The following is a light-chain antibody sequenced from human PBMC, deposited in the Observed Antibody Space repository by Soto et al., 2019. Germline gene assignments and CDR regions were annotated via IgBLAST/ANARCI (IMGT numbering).Light chain of an antibody. V-gene: IGKV3-11*01. CDR1: QSVSSD. J-gene: IGKJ4*01. CDR3: QQRSNWPPLT. CDR2: DAS. Sequence: EGVLTQSPAPLSLSPGERATFACRASQSVSSDLVWYQQKPGQAPRLLIYDASNRATGIPARFSGSGSGTDFTLTISSLEPEDFAVYYCQQRSNWPPLTFGGGTKVDVK.